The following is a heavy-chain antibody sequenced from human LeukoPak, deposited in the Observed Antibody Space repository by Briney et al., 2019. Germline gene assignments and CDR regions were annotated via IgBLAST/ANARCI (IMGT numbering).Heavy chain of an antibody. J-gene: IGHJ6*02. D-gene: IGHD5-24*01. V-gene: IGHV1-69*04. Sequence: SVKVSCKVSVGTFSSYTISWVRQAPGQGLEWMGRIIPILGIANYAQKFQGRVTITADKSTSTAYMELSSLRSEDTAVYYCARDGRELDYYGMDVWGQGTTVTVSS. CDR1: VGTFSSYT. CDR2: IIPILGIA. CDR3: ARDGRELDYYGMDV.